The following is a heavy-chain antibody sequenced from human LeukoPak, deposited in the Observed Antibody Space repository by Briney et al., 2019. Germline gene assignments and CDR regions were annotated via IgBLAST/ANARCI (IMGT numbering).Heavy chain of an antibody. CDR2: IHPDGSKQ. CDR1: GFTFSSYS. J-gene: IGHJ5*02. V-gene: IGHV3-7*01. Sequence: PGGSLRLSCAASGFTFSSYSMNWVRQAPGKGLEWVGNIHPDGSKQYPVDSVKGRFTISRDNARNSVFLQMNSLRVDDTAVYYCASQSFARFDPWGQGTLVTVSS. D-gene: IGHD3-16*01. CDR3: ASQSFARFDP.